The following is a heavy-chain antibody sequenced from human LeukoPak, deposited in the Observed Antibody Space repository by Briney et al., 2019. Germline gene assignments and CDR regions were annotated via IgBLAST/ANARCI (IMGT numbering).Heavy chain of an antibody. CDR1: GFTFSSYS. CDR3: ARDKYDSSGYYYRRNYYYGMDV. V-gene: IGHV3-21*04. D-gene: IGHD3-22*01. J-gene: IGHJ6*02. Sequence: PGGSLRLSCAASGFTFSSYSMNWVRQTPGKGLEWVSSISSSSTYIYYADSVKGRFTISRDNAKNSLYLQVNSLRAEDTAVYYCARDKYDSSGYYYRRNYYYGMDVWGQGTTVTVSS. CDR2: ISSSSTYI.